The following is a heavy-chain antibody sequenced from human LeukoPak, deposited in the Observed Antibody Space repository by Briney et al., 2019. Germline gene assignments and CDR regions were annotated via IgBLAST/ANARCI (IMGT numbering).Heavy chain of an antibody. D-gene: IGHD3-22*01. Sequence: GGSLRLSCAASGFTFSSYAMHWVRQAPGKGLEWVAVISYDGSNKYYADSVKGRFTISRDNSKNTLYLQMNSLRAEDTAVYYCARDGLYDSSGYYHTFDYWGQGTLVTVSS. CDR1: GFTFSSYA. J-gene: IGHJ4*02. CDR2: ISYDGSNK. CDR3: ARDGLYDSSGYYHTFDY. V-gene: IGHV3-30-3*01.